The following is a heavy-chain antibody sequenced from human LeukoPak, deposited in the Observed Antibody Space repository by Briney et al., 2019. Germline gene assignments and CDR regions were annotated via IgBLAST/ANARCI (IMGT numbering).Heavy chain of an antibody. D-gene: IGHD3-22*01. CDR3: AEVLYSYDSSGLGSFDP. J-gene: IGHJ5*02. CDR2: IYYSGST. V-gene: IGHV4-30-4*08. CDR1: GGSVSSGDYY. Sequence: SETLSLTCTVSGGSVSSGDYYWSWIRQPPGKGLEWIGYIYYSGSTYYNPSLKNRVTISVDTSKNQFSLKLSSVTAADTAVYYCAEVLYSYDSSGLGSFDPWGQGTLVTVSS.